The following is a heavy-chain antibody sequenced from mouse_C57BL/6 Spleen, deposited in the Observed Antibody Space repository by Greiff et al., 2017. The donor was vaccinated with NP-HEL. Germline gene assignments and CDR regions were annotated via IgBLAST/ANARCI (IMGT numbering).Heavy chain of an antibody. D-gene: IGHD1-1*01. Sequence: VQLQQSGPGLVQPSQSLSITCTVSGFSLTSYGVHWVRQSPGKGLEWLGVIWRGGSTDYNAAFMSRLSITKDNSKSQVFFKMNSLQADDTAIYYCAKNLYYGSSYYAMDYWGQGTSVTVSS. CDR2: IWRGGST. CDR3: AKNLYYGSSYYAMDY. CDR1: GFSLTSYG. V-gene: IGHV2-5*01. J-gene: IGHJ4*01.